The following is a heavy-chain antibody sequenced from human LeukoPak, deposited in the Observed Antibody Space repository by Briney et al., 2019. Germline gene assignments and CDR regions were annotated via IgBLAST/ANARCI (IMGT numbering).Heavy chain of an antibody. V-gene: IGHV3-30*04. CDR3: AREYGVI. CDR1: GFTFSSYA. D-gene: IGHD3-3*01. Sequence: GRSLRLSCAASGFTFSSYAMHWVRQAPGKGLEWVAVISYDGSNKYYADSVKGRFTISRDNSKNTLYLQMNSLRAEDTAVYYCAREYGVIWGQGTMVTVSS. J-gene: IGHJ3*02. CDR2: ISYDGSNK.